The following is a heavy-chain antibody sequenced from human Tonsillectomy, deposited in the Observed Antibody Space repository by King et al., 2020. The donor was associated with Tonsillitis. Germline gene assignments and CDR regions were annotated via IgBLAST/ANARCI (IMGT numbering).Heavy chain of an antibody. CDR1: GFTFSSAW. V-gene: IGHV3-15*07. D-gene: IGHD4-23*01. CDR3: PTFRIYGGNSGNLSGGAFDI. CDR2: IKSKTDGGTT. J-gene: IGHJ3*02. Sequence: VQLVESGGGFIKPGGSLRLSCASSGFTFSSAWMNWVRQAPGKGLEWVGRIKSKTDGGTTDYAAPVKGRFTISRDDSTNTLYLQMNSLKTEDTAVYYCPTFRIYGGNSGNLSGGAFDIWGQGTMVTVSS.